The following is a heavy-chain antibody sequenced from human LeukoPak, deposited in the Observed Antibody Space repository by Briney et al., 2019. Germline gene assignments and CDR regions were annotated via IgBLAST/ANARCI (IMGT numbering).Heavy chain of an antibody. J-gene: IGHJ3*02. CDR3: ASYQLRGDAFDI. D-gene: IGHD2-2*01. Sequence: GASVKVSCKASGYTFTGYYTHWVRQAPGQGLEWMGWINPNSGGTNYAPKFQGRVTMTRDTSISTAYTELSRLRSEDTAVYYCASYQLRGDAFDIWGQGTTVTVSS. V-gene: IGHV1-2*02. CDR2: INPNSGGT. CDR1: GYTFTGYY.